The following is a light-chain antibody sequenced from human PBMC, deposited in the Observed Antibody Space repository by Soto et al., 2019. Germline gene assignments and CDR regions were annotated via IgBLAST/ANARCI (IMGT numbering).Light chain of an antibody. V-gene: IGLV2-14*01. Sequence: QSVLTQPASVSGSPGQSITISCTGTSSDVGGYNYVSWYQQHPGKAPKLMIYDVSNRPSGVSNRFSGSKSGNTASLTISGPQAEDEADYYCSSYTSSSTPLSVFGSGTKLTVL. J-gene: IGLJ1*01. CDR3: SSYTSSSTPLSV. CDR2: DVS. CDR1: SSDVGGYNY.